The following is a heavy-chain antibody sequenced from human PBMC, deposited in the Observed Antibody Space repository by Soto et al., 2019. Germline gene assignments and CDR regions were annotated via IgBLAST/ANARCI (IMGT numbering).Heavy chain of an antibody. CDR1: GYTFTSYA. D-gene: IGHD3-3*01. CDR3: ARFLEWPRWSYYFDY. V-gene: IGHV1-3*01. CDR2: INAGNGNT. J-gene: IGHJ4*02. Sequence: GASVKVSCKASGYTFTSYAMHWVRQAPGQRLEWMGWINAGNGNTKYSQKFQGRVTITRDTSASTAYMELSSLRSEDTAVYYCARFLEWPRWSYYFDYWGQGTRVTVSS.